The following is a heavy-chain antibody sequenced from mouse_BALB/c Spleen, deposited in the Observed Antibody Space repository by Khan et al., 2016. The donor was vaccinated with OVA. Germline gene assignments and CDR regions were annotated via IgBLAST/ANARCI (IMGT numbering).Heavy chain of an antibody. D-gene: IGHD6-1*01. V-gene: IGHV9-3-1*01. CDR2: TNTYTGEP. CDR1: GYTFTNYG. CDR3: ARVAYNGTMDY. Sequence: QIQLVQSGPDLKKPGETVKISCKASGYTFTNYGMNWVKQVPGKGLKWMGWTNTYTGEPTYADDFKGRFAFSLETSASTAYLQINNLKNEDTATYVCARVAYNGTMDYWGQGTTVTVSS. J-gene: IGHJ4*01.